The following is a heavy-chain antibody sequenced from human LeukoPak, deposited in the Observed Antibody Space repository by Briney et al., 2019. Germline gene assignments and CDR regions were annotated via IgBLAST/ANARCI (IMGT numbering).Heavy chain of an antibody. CDR3: ARDIAAAGTPWNWFDP. V-gene: IGHV4-39*07. Sequence: SETLSLTCTGSGGSSSSSSYYWGWVRQPPGKGLEWIGSIYYSGSTYYNPSLKSRLTISVDTSKNQFSLKLSSVTAADTAVYYCARDIAAAGTPWNWFDPWGQGTLVTVSS. CDR2: IYYSGST. J-gene: IGHJ5*02. D-gene: IGHD6-13*01. CDR1: GGSSSSSSYY.